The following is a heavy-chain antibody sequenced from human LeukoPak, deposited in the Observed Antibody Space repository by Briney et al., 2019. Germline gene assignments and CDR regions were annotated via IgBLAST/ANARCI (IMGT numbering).Heavy chain of an antibody. D-gene: IGHD4-17*01. J-gene: IGHJ4*02. CDR2: IYWNDDN. CDR1: GFSLSTSGVG. V-gene: IGHV2-5*01. Sequence: SGPTLVKPTQTLTLTCTFSGFSLSTSGVGVGWIRQPPGKALEWFALIYWNDDNRYSPSLKSRLTITKDTSKNQVVLTMTNMDPVDTATYYCAHYGDYRFMFYFDYWGQGTLVTVSS. CDR3: AHYGDYRFMFYFDY.